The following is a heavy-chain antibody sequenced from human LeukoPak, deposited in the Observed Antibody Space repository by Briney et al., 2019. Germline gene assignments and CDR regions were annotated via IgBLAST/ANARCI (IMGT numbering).Heavy chain of an antibody. J-gene: IGHJ6*03. D-gene: IGHD5-18*01. CDR1: GASFSGSY. V-gene: IGHV4-34*01. CDR3: ARERGYRYGTRYMDV. Sequence: PSQTLSPTCAVEGASFSGSYWGWVSQPPGKWLGWSGEINHSGSTNYNPSLNSRVTISVDPSKNQLVLKLGSVAAADTAGYYCARERGYRYGTRYMDVWGKGTTVTVSS. CDR2: INHSGST.